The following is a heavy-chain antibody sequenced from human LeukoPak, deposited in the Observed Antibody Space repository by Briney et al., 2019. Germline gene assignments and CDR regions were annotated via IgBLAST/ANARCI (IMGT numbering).Heavy chain of an antibody. CDR3: AKSQGNTVTTWKNPFDP. CDR1: GFTFSGSA. D-gene: IGHD4-17*01. Sequence: GGSLRLSCAASGFTFSGSAMHWVRQASGKGLEWVGRIRSKANSYATAYAASVKGRFTISRDDSKNTAYLQMNSLRAEDTAVYYCAKSQGNTVTTWKNPFDPWGQGTLVTVSS. J-gene: IGHJ5*02. V-gene: IGHV3-73*01. CDR2: IRSKANSYAT.